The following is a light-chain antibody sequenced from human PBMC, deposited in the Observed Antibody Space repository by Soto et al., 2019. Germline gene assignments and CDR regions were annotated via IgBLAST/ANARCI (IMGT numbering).Light chain of an antibody. Sequence: DIEMTQSPSSLSASVGDRVTITCRASQGISNYLAWYQQKPGKVPKLLIYAASTLQAGVPSRSSGSGPGTDFNLTTRSLQPEAGANYYYQKYNDAPGNVGRGTEVDIK. CDR2: AAS. CDR1: QGISNY. V-gene: IGKV1-27*01. J-gene: IGKJ3*01. CDR3: QKYNDAPGN.